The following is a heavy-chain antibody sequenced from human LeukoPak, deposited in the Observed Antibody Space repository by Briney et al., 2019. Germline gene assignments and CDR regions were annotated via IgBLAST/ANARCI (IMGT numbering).Heavy chain of an antibody. Sequence: PSETLSLTCTVSGGSISSYYWSWIRQPPGKGLEWIGYIYYSGSTNYNPSLKSRVTISVDTSKNQFSLKLSSVTAEDTAVYYCARIAAAGTTDYWGQGTLVTVSS. V-gene: IGHV4-59*01. CDR3: ARIAAAGTTDY. J-gene: IGHJ4*02. CDR1: GGSISSYY. CDR2: IYYSGST. D-gene: IGHD6-13*01.